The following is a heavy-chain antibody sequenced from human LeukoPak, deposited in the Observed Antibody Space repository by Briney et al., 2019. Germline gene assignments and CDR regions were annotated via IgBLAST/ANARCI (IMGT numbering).Heavy chain of an antibody. Sequence: GGSLRLSCAASGFTFSSYGMHWVRQAPGKGLEWVAVISYDGSNKYYADSVKGRFTISRDNTKNTLYLQMNSLRAEDTAVYYCAKVSRWELLVYYYYGMDVWGQGTTVTVSS. D-gene: IGHD1-26*01. CDR1: GFTFSSYG. V-gene: IGHV3-30*18. CDR2: ISYDGSNK. CDR3: AKVSRWELLVYYYYGMDV. J-gene: IGHJ6*02.